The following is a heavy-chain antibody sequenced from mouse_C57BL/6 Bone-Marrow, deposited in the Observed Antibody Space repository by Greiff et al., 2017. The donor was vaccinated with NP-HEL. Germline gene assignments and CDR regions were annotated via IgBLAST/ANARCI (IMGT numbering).Heavy chain of an antibody. J-gene: IGHJ3*01. Sequence: VQLQQSGPELVKPGASVKISCKASGYTFTDYYMNWVKQSHGKSLEWIGDINPNNGGTSYNQKFKGKATLTVDKSSSTAYMELRSLTSEDSAVYYCARSPLLTTVVSRDPWFAYWGQGTLVTVSA. CDR2: INPNNGGT. CDR1: GYTFTDYY. D-gene: IGHD1-1*01. CDR3: ARSPLLTTVVSRDPWFAY. V-gene: IGHV1-26*01.